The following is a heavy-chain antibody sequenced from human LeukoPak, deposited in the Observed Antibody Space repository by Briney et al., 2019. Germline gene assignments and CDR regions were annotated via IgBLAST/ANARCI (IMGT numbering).Heavy chain of an antibody. CDR3: AKVAKYYYGPETFYFFEQ. D-gene: IGHD3-10*01. CDR2: INQDGTET. J-gene: IGHJ4*02. V-gene: IGHV3-7*01. CDR1: GFTFSSYE. Sequence: GGSLRLSCAASGFTFSSYEMNWVRQAPGKGLEWVANINQDGTETYYVDSVKGRFTISRDYAKNSLYLQMNSLRVEDTAVYFCAKVAKYYYGPETFYFFEQWGQGTPVTASS.